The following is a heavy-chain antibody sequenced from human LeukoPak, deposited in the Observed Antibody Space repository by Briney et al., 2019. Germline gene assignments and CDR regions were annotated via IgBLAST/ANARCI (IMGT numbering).Heavy chain of an antibody. CDR3: ARKEKYSSPLDY. Sequence: SQTLSLTCAVSGGSISSGGYSWSWIRQPPGKGLEWIGYIYHSGSTYYNPSLKSRVTISVDRSKNQFSLKLSSVTAADTAVYYCARKEKYSSPLDYWGQGTLVTVSS. V-gene: IGHV4-30-2*01. J-gene: IGHJ4*02. CDR2: IYHSGST. CDR1: GGSISSGGYS. D-gene: IGHD6-6*01.